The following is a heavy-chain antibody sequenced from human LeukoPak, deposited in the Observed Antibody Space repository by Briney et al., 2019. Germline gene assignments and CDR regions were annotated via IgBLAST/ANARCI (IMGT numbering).Heavy chain of an antibody. Sequence: GGSLRLSCAASGFTFSSYWMSWVRQAPGKGLEWVAVISYDGSNKYYIDSVKGRFTISRDNSKNTLYLQMNSLRAEDTAVYYCAKDHGYSSGWYGHWGQGTLVTVSS. CDR2: ISYDGSNK. J-gene: IGHJ4*02. CDR1: GFTFSSYW. V-gene: IGHV3-30*18. D-gene: IGHD6-19*01. CDR3: AKDHGYSSGWYGH.